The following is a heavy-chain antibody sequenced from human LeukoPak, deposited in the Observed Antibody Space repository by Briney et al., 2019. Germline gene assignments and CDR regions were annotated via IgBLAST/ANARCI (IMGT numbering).Heavy chain of an antibody. CDR1: GGSISSYY. D-gene: IGHD3-10*01. CDR2: IYYSGTT. Sequence: SETLSLTCTVSGGSISSYYWNWIRQPPGKGLEWIGCIYYSGTTNYNPSLKSRVTISVDTSKNQFSLKLSSVTAADTAVYYCARQTGSGLFSLPGGQGTLVTVSS. CDR3: ARQTGSGLFSLP. J-gene: IGHJ4*02. V-gene: IGHV4-59*08.